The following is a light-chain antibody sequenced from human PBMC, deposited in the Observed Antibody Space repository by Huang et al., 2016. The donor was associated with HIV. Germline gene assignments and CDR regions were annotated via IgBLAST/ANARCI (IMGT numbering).Light chain of an antibody. CDR1: QDISNH. CDR2: DAT. Sequence: DIQMTQSPSSLSASVGDRVTITCQASQDISNHLNWFQQRPGKAPRLLIYDATDLEVGVSARFRGSGSGTHFTITISSLQPEDIATYYCQQYDDFPLTFGGGTRVEVK. V-gene: IGKV1-33*01. J-gene: IGKJ4*01. CDR3: QQYDDFPLT.